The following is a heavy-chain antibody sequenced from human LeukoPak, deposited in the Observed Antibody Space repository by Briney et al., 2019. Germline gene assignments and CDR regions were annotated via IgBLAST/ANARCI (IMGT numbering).Heavy chain of an antibody. D-gene: IGHD6-19*01. CDR3: ARDRSSGTDY. CDR1: GFTFSSYA. J-gene: IGHJ4*02. CDR2: ISYDGSNK. Sequence: GGSLRLSCAASGFTFSSYAMHWVRRAPGRGLEWVAVISYDGSNKYYADSVKGRFTISRDNSKNTLYLQMNSLRAEDTAVYYCARDRSSGTDYWGQGTLVTVSS. V-gene: IGHV3-30-3*01.